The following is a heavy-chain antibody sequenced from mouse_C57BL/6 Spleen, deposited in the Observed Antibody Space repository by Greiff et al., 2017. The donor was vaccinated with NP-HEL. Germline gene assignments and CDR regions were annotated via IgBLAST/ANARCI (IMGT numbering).Heavy chain of an antibody. J-gene: IGHJ2*01. CDR3: ARSYGSGEPFDY. D-gene: IGHD1-1*01. V-gene: IGHV1-52*01. Sequence: QVQLLQPGAELVRPGSSVKLSCKASGYTFTGYWMHWVKQRPIQGLEWIGNIEHSDNETHYNQKFKDKATFTVDKSSSTSYMQLSSQTSEDSAVYYGARSYGSGEPFDYWGQGTTLTVSS. CDR2: IEHSDNET. CDR1: GYTFTGYW.